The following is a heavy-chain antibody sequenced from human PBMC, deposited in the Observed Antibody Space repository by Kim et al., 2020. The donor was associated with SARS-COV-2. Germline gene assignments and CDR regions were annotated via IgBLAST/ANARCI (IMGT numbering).Heavy chain of an antibody. CDR3: ARERYDILTGYYRSDAFDI. D-gene: IGHD3-9*01. J-gene: IGHJ3*02. V-gene: IGHV3-33*05. Sequence: GGSLRLSCAASGFTFSSYGMHWVRQAPGKGLEWVAVISYDGSNKYYADSVKGRFTISRDNSKNTLYLQMNSLRAEDTAVYYCARERYDILTGYYRSDAFDIWGQGTMVTVSS. CDR1: GFTFSSYG. CDR2: ISYDGSNK.